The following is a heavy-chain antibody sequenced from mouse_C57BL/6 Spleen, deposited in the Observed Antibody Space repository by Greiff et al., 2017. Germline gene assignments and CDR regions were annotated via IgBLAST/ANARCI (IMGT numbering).Heavy chain of an antibody. J-gene: IGHJ4*01. D-gene: IGHD1-1*01. CDR3: ARWDGSSLYAY. CDR2: IYPGDGDT. V-gene: IGHV1-82*01. Sequence: QVQLQQSGPELVKPGASVKISCKASGYAFSSSWMNWVKQRPGKGLEWIGRIYPGDGDTNYNGKFKGKATLTADKSSSTAYMQLSSLTSEDSAVYFCARWDGSSLYAYWGQGTSVTVSS. CDR1: GYAFSSSW.